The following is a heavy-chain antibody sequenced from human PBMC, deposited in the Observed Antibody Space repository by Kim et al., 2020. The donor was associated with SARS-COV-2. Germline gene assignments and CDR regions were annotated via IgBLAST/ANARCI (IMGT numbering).Heavy chain of an antibody. V-gene: IGHV1-69*04. CDR2: IIPILGIA. CDR3: ARAYPAREIVGATTGLFDY. D-gene: IGHD1-26*01. Sequence: SVKVSCKASGGTFSSYAISWVRQAPGQGLEWMGRIIPILGIANYAQKFQGRVTITADKSTSTAYMELSSLRSEDTAVYYCARAYPAREIVGATTGLFDYWGQGTLVTVSS. CDR1: GGTFSSYA. J-gene: IGHJ4*02.